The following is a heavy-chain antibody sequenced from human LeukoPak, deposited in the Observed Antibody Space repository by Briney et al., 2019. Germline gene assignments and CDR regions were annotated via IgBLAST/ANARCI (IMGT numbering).Heavy chain of an antibody. Sequence: ASVKVSCKASGYTFTGHYMHWVRQAPGQGLEWMGRINPNSGGTNYAQKFQGRVTMTRDTSISTAYMELSRLRSDDTAVYYCARVEITMVRGVPSRLNYWGQGTLVTVSS. CDR3: ARVEITMVRGVPSRLNY. J-gene: IGHJ4*02. CDR1: GYTFTGHY. D-gene: IGHD3-10*01. CDR2: INPNSGGT. V-gene: IGHV1-2*06.